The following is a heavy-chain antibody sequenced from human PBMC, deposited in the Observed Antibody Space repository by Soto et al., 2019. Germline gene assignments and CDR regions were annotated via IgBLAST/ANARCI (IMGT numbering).Heavy chain of an antibody. Sequence: GGSLRLSCAASGFTFSSYAMHWVRQAPGKGLEWVAVISYDGSNKYYADSAKGRFTISRDNSKNTLYLQMNSLRAEDTAVYYCARGRGRSGYHYGMDVWGQGTTVTVSS. V-gene: IGHV3-30-3*01. D-gene: IGHD3-3*01. CDR1: GFTFSSYA. CDR2: ISYDGSNK. CDR3: ARGRGRSGYHYGMDV. J-gene: IGHJ6*02.